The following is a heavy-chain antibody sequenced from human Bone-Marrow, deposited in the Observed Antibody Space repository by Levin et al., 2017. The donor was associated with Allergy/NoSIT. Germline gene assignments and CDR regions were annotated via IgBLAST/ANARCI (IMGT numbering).Heavy chain of an antibody. D-gene: IGHD4-17*01. J-gene: IGHJ6*03. Sequence: GGSLRLSCAASGFTFSSYWMHWVRQAPGKGLVWVSRTNGDGSTTSYADSVEGRFTISRDNAKNTLYLQMNSLRAEDTAVYYCARVDSFNYGLDYMDVWGKGTTVTVSS. CDR1: GFTFSSYW. CDR2: TNGDGSTT. CDR3: ARVDSFNYGLDYMDV. V-gene: IGHV3-74*01.